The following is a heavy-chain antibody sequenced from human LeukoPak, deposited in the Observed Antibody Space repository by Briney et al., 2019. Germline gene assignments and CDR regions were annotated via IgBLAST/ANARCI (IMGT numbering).Heavy chain of an antibody. CDR3: AKVLISGSYYGAFDI. V-gene: IGHV3-23*01. CDR1: GFTFSSHA. Sequence: GGSLRLSCAASGFTFSSHAMSWVRQAPGKGLEWVATISGSGGNTDSANSVKGRFAISRDNSKNTLYLQMNSLRAEDTAVYYCAKVLISGSYYGAFDIWGQGTMVTVSS. CDR2: ISGSGGNT. J-gene: IGHJ3*02. D-gene: IGHD1-26*01.